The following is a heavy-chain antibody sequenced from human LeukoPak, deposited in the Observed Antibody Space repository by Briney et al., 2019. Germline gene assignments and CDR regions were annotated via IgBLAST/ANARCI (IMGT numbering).Heavy chain of an antibody. CDR2: TYYRSKWYN. V-gene: IGHV6-1*01. D-gene: IGHD6-19*01. J-gene: IGHJ4*02. CDR1: GDSVSSNSAA. CDR3: ARGGIAVADYYFDY. Sequence: SQTLSLTCAISGDSVSSNSAAWNWLRQSPSRGLEWLGRTYYRSKWYNDYAVSVRSRITINPDTSRNQFSLQLNSVTPEDTAVYYCARGGIAVADYYFDYWGQGTLVTVSS.